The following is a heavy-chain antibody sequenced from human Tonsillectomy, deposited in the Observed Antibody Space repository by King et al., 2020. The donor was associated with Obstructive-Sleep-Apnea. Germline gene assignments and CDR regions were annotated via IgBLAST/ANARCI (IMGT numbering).Heavy chain of an antibody. D-gene: IGHD4-23*01. CDR2: IYYSGST. Sequence: VQLQESGPGLVKPSQTLSLTCTVSGGSISRGGYYWSWIRQHPGKGLEWIGDIYYSGSTYYKPSLKSRVTISVDTSKNPFSLKLSSVTAADTAVYYCASSYGGNSIIDYWGQGTLVTVSS. V-gene: IGHV4-31*03. CDR1: GGSISRGGYY. J-gene: IGHJ4*02. CDR3: ASSYGGNSIIDY.